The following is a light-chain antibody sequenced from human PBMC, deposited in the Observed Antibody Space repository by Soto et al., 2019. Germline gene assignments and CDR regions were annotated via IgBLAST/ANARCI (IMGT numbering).Light chain of an antibody. CDR2: DAS. CDR1: QSISCW. J-gene: IGKJ1*01. V-gene: IGKV1-5*01. CDR3: QQYSSYAT. Sequence: DIQMTQSPSTLSASVGDRVTITCRASQSISCWLAWYQQQPGKAPKLLIYDASSLQGGVPSRFSGKGSGKGFTLTNSSLQTDDFATYYCQQYSSYATFGQGTKVELK.